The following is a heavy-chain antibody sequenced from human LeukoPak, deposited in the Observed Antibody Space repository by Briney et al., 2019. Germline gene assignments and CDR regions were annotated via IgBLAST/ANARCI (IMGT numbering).Heavy chain of an antibody. Sequence: KPSETLSLTCTVSGGSISSYYWSWIRQPPGKGLEWIGYIYYSGSTNYNPSLKSRVTISVDTSKNQFSLKLSSVTAADTAVYYCARRPVVAVLGDFDIWGQGTMVTVSS. CDR1: GGSISSYY. J-gene: IGHJ3*02. CDR3: ARRPVVAVLGDFDI. D-gene: IGHD3-22*01. CDR2: IYYSGST. V-gene: IGHV4-59*08.